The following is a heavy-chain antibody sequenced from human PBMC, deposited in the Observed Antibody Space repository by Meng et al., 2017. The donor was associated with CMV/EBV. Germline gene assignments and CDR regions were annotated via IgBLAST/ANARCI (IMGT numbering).Heavy chain of an antibody. J-gene: IGHJ6*02. V-gene: IGHV3-48*04. CDR2: ISSSSSTI. CDR1: GFTVSSNY. D-gene: IGHD3-22*01. Sequence: GESLKISCAASGFTVSSNYMSWVRQAPGKGLEWVSYISSSSSTIYYADSVKGRFTISRDNAKNSLYLQMNSLRAEDTAVYYCARGYDSDVWGQGTTVTVSS. CDR3: ARGYDSDV.